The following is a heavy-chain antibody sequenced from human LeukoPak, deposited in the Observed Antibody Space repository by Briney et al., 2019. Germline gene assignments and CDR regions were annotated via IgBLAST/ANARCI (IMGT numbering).Heavy chain of an antibody. V-gene: IGHV3-7*01. Sequence: GGSLRLSCAASGFIFSTTWMNWVRQAPGKGLEWVASINPDGAVKYHAHSLKGRFTISRDNAENSLYLQMNSLRAEDTAVYYCARGSTYYDSSGQVPFDYWGQGTLVTVSS. CDR3: ARGSTYYDSSGQVPFDY. CDR1: GFIFSTTW. CDR2: INPDGAVK. J-gene: IGHJ4*02. D-gene: IGHD3-22*01.